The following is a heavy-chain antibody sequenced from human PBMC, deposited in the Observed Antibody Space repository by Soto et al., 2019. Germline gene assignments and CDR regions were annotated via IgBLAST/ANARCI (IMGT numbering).Heavy chain of an antibody. J-gene: IGHJ4*02. Sequence: EVQLLESGGGLVQPGGSLSLSCAASGFTFSSYAMSWVRQAPGKGLEWVSAISGSGGSTYYADSVKGRFTISRDTSKNTLYLQMNSLRAEDTAVYYCVLWPPYYFDYWGQGTLVTVSS. CDR1: GFTFSSYA. V-gene: IGHV3-23*01. CDR2: ISGSGGST. D-gene: IGHD3-10*01. CDR3: VLWPPYYFDY.